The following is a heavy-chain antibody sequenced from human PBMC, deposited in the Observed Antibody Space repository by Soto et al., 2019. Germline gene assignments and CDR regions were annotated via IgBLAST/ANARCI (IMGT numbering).Heavy chain of an antibody. CDR3: AREGQAPYYYYGMDV. CDR2: ISPYNGHT. CDR1: GYTFNNYG. V-gene: IGHV1-18*01. Sequence: ASVKVSCKASGYTFNNYGITWVRQAPGQGLEWMGWISPYNGHTNYAQKLQGRVTMTTDTSTSTAYMELRSLRSDDTAVYYCAREGQAPYYYYGMDVWGQGTAVTVSS. J-gene: IGHJ6*02.